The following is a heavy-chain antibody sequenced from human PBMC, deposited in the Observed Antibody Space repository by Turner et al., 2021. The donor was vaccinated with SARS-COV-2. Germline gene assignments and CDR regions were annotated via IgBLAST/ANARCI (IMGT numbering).Heavy chain of an antibody. V-gene: IGHV3-66*01. CDR2: IYSGGST. J-gene: IGHJ4*02. CDR1: GLTVSSNY. CDR3: ARFYGSYSGMGVD. Sequence: EVQLVESGGGLVQPGGSLRLSCAASGLTVSSNYMSWVRQAPGKGLEWVSLIYSGGSTFYADSVKGRFTISRDNSKNTLYLQLISLRAEDPAVYYCARFYGSYSGMGVDWGQGTLVTVSS. D-gene: IGHD1-26*01.